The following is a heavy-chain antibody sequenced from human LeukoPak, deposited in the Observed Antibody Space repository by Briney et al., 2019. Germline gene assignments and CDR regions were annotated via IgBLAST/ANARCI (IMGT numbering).Heavy chain of an antibody. D-gene: IGHD4-11*01. J-gene: IGHJ5*02. CDR3: ARDPRGGYSNLYP. CDR1: GYTFTSYA. CDR2: INTNTGNP. V-gene: IGHV7-4-1*02. Sequence: ASVKVSCKASGYTFTSYAMNWVRQAPGQGLEWMGWINTNTGNPTYAQGFTGRFVFSLDTSVNTAYLQISSLKSEDTAVYYCARDPRGGYSNLYPWGQGTLVTVSS.